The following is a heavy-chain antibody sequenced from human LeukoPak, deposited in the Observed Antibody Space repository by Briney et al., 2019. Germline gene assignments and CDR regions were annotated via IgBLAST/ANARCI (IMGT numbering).Heavy chain of an antibody. D-gene: IGHD3-16*01. CDR2: ISYDGSNK. Sequence: GRSLRLSCAASGFTFSSYAMHWVRQAPRKGLEWVAVISYDGSNKYYADSVKGRFTISRDNSKNTLYLQMNSLRAEDTAVYYCAKTIGGAIDYWGQGTLVTVSS. CDR1: GFTFSSYA. CDR3: AKTIGGAIDY. V-gene: IGHV3-30*18. J-gene: IGHJ4*02.